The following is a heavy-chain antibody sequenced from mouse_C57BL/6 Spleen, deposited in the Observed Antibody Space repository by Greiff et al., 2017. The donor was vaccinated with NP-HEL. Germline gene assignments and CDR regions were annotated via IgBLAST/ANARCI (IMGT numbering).Heavy chain of an antibody. CDR3: TRSRVLRFAY. Sequence: LVESGAELVRPGASVTLSCKASGYTFTDYDMHWVKQTPVHGLEWIGAIDPETGGTAYNQKFTGKAILTADKSSSTAYMELLSLTSEDSAVYYCTRSRVLRFAYWGQGTLVTVSA. CDR2: IDPETGGT. V-gene: IGHV1-15*01. CDR1: GYTFTDYD. J-gene: IGHJ3*01.